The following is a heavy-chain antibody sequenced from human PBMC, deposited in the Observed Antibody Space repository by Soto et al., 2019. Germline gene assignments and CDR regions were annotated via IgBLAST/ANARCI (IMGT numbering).Heavy chain of an antibody. CDR1: GFTFSSYA. CDR3: ARRTSGGYLDY. J-gene: IGHJ4*02. CDR2: ISGSGGST. Sequence: EVQLLESGGGLVQPGGSLRLSCAASGFTFSSYAMSWVRQAPGKGLEWVSVISGSGGSTYYADSVKGRFTSSRDNSKNTLYLQMNSLRAEDTAVYYCARRTSGGYLDYWGQGTLVPVSS. V-gene: IGHV3-23*01. D-gene: IGHD6-19*01.